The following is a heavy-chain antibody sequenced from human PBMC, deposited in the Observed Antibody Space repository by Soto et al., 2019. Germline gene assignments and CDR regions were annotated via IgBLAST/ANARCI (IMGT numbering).Heavy chain of an antibody. CDR2: INHSGST. D-gene: IGHD2-8*02. CDR1: GGSFSGYY. V-gene: IGHV4-34*01. CDR3: ARDKITGLFDY. J-gene: IGHJ4*02. Sequence: QVQLQQWGAGLLKPSETLSLTCAVYGGSFSGYYWTWIRQPPGTGQAWIGEINHSGSTNYNPSLKSRVTISVDTSKNQFSLQRTSVTAADTAVYYCARDKITGLFDYWGQGTLVTVSS.